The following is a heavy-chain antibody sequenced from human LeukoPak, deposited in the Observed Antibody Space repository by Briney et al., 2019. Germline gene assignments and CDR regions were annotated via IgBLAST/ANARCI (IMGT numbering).Heavy chain of an antibody. D-gene: IGHD6-13*01. CDR3: ARESMELVRFDF. V-gene: IGHV3-74*01. CDR2: INSDGRWT. J-gene: IGHJ4*02. Sequence: GPLRLSFAASGFTFSSYWMHWVGQAPGKGPGWVSNINSDGRWTSYADSVRGRFTISRENSKNTLYLKMKSLRAEDTAVYYCARESMELVRFDFWGQGTLVTVSS. CDR1: GFTFSSYW.